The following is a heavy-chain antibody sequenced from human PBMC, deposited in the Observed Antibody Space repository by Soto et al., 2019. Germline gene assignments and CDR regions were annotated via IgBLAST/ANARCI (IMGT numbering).Heavy chain of an antibody. CDR1: GFIFDDFA. J-gene: IGHJ4*02. CDR3: NKVGGLYDFWSGPLHFDL. Sequence: EAQLVESGGGLVQPGRSLRLSCAGSGFIFDDFAIHWVRQAPGKGLEWVSGISWNSDSIGYADSVKGRFTISRDNPKNALYLQMNSPGGEGPALYYCNKVGGLYDFWSGPLHFDLWGQGTLVTVSS. CDR2: ISWNSDSI. V-gene: IGHV3-9*01. D-gene: IGHD3-3*01.